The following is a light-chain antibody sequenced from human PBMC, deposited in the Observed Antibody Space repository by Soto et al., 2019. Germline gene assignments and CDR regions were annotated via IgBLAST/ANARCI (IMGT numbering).Light chain of an antibody. CDR2: GSY. CDR1: QSVSSSY. Sequence: EIVLTQSPGTLSLSPGETATLSCRASQSVSSSYLAWYQQKPGQAPRLLVYGSYHRATGIADRFSGSGSGTEFTLTISSLQSEDFAVYYCQQYNSWPPITFGQGTRLEIK. V-gene: IGKV3-20*01. J-gene: IGKJ5*01. CDR3: QQYNSWPPIT.